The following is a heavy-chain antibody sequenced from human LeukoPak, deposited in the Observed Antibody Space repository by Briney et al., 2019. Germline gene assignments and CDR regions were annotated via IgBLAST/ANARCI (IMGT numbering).Heavy chain of an antibody. J-gene: IGHJ5*02. CDR2: ISYDGSYK. Sequence: GGSLRLSCAASGFTFSTSGMHWVRQSPGKGLEWMALISYDGSYKDFADSVQGRFTISRDNSKNTLYLQMNSLRPEDTAVYYCARDEGYFDPWGQGTLVTVSS. V-gene: IGHV3-30*03. CDR1: GFTFSTSG. CDR3: ARDEGYFDP. D-gene: IGHD1-1*01.